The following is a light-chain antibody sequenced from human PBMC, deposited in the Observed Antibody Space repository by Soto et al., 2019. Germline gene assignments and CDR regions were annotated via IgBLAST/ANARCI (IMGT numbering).Light chain of an antibody. CDR1: QSISSY. J-gene: IGKJ1*01. Sequence: DIQMTHTPSSLSASVGDIVTITCRASQSISSYLNWYQQKPGKVPKLLIYAASGLQGGVPLRFSGSGSGTDFTLTIRSLQPADVATYYCHQSYSSPRPFGQGTPVDIK. V-gene: IGKV1-39*01. CDR2: AAS. CDR3: HQSYSSPRP.